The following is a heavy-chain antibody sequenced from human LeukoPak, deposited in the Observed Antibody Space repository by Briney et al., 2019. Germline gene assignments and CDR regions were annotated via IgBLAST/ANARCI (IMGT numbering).Heavy chain of an antibody. CDR3: ASDRHSSGGMNY. D-gene: IGHD2-15*01. J-gene: IGHJ4*02. CDR2: TNHSGSN. CDR1: TGSFSGNY. Sequence: SETLSLTCAVYTGSFSGNYWSWLRPPPGKGLEWFGETNHSGSNNYNPSLKSRVTMTGDTSKTQFSLKLSSVTAADTAVYYCASDRHSSGGMNYGGRGTLVTVS. V-gene: IGHV4-34*01.